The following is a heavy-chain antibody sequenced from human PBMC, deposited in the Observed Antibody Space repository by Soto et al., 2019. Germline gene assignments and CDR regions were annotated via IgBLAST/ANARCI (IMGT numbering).Heavy chain of an antibody. D-gene: IGHD3-10*01. CDR1: GGSISSGDYY. V-gene: IGHV4-30-4*01. Sequence: SETLSLTCTVSGGSISSGDYYWSWIRQPPGKGLEWIGYIYYSGSTYYNPSLKSRVTISVDTSKNQFSLKLSSVTAADTAVYYCALTTLWFRELLPIDYWGQGTLVTVSS. CDR2: IYYSGST. J-gene: IGHJ4*02. CDR3: ALTTLWFRELLPIDY.